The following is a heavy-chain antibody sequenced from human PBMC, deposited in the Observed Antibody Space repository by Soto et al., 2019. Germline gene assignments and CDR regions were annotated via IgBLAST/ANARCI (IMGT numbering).Heavy chain of an antibody. CDR1: GFTFSDYY. J-gene: IGHJ6*03. D-gene: IGHD2-15*01. Sequence: GGSLRLSCAASGFTFSDYYMSWIRQAPGKGLEWVSYISSSGSTIYYADSVKGRFTISRDNAKNSLYLQMNSLRAEDTAVYYCARVKVGYCSGGSCYSWDYYYYMDVWGKGTTVTVSS. V-gene: IGHV3-11*01. CDR2: ISSSGSTI. CDR3: ARVKVGYCSGGSCYSWDYYYYMDV.